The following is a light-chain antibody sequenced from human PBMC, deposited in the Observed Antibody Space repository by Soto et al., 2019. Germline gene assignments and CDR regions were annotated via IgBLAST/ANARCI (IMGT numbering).Light chain of an antibody. V-gene: IGLV3-1*01. CDR1: KLGDKY. CDR2: QDN. J-gene: IGLJ1*01. CDR3: QAWDSSRSV. Sequence: SYELTQPPSVSVSPGQTASITCSGDKLGDKYACWYQQKPGQSPVLVIYQDNKRPSGIPERFSGSNSGNTATLTISGTQAMDEADYYCQAWDSSRSVFGAGTKVTVL.